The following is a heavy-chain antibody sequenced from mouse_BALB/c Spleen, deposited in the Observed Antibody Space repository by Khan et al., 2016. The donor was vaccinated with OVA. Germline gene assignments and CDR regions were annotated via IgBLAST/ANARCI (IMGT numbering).Heavy chain of an antibody. J-gene: IGHJ2*01. Sequence: EVQLQESGPELVKPGASMKISCKASGYSFTGYFMNWVMQSHGKSLEWIGRINPHIGETFYNQKFKGKATLTVDESSSTAHMELRSLASEDSAVYYCARIYGSDFDYWGQGTTLTVSS. CDR3: ARIYGSDFDY. V-gene: IGHV1-20*02. CDR1: GYSFTGYF. D-gene: IGHD1-1*01. CDR2: INPHIGET.